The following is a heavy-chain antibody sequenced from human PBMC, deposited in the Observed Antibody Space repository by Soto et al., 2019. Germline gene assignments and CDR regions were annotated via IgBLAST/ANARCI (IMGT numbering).Heavy chain of an antibody. CDR2: FDPEDGET. CDR3: ATFLNRGSIHWFDP. V-gene: IGHV1-24*01. Sequence: ASVKVSCKVSGYTLTELSMHWVRQAPGKGLEWMGGFDPEDGETIYAQKFQGRVTMTEDTSTETAYMELSSLRSEDTAVYYCATFLNRGSIHWFDPWGQGTLVTVSS. D-gene: IGHD1-26*01. CDR1: GYTLTELS. J-gene: IGHJ5*02.